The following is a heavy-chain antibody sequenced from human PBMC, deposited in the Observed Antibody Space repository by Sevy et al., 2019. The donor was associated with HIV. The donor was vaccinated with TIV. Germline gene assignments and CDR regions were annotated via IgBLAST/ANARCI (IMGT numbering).Heavy chain of an antibody. Sequence: GGSLRLSCAAFGFTFSSYSMNWVRQAPGKGLEWVSSISSSSSYIYYADSVKGRFTISRDNAKNSLYLQMNSLRAEDTAVYYCARFRVVYYYYGMDVWGQGTTVTVSS. CDR3: ARFRVVYYYYGMDV. V-gene: IGHV3-21*01. CDR1: GFTFSSYS. J-gene: IGHJ6*02. CDR2: ISSSSSYI.